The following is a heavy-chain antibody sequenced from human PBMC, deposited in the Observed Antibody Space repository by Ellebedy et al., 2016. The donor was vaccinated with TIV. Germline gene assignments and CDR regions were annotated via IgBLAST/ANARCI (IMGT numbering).Heavy chain of an antibody. CDR2: IKEDGSEA. CDR1: GFTFSGYW. Sequence: GESLKISYAASGFTFSGYWMSWVRQAPGKGLEWVANIKEDGSEAYYVDSVKGRFTISRDNAKNSLYLQMSHLRAEDTTVFYCARAGGRHSTGSGFYWGQGTRVTVST. D-gene: IGHD2-2*01. CDR3: ARAGGRHSTGSGFY. J-gene: IGHJ4*02. V-gene: IGHV3-7*03.